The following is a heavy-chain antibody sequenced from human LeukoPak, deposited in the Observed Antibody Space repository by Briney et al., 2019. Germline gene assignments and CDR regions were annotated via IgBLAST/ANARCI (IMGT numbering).Heavy chain of an antibody. Sequence: GSLRLSCAASGFTFSYYAMSWIRQPPGKGLEWIGYIYYSRSTNYNPSLKSRVTISVDTSKNQFSLKLSSVTAADTAVYYCAREPYDSSVSGFDYWGQGTLVTVSS. J-gene: IGHJ4*02. V-gene: IGHV4-59*01. CDR2: IYYSRST. CDR3: AREPYDSSVSGFDY. D-gene: IGHD3-22*01. CDR1: GFTFSYYA.